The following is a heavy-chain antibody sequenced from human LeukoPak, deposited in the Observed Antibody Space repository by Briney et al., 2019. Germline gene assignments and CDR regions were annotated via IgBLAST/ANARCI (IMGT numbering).Heavy chain of an antibody. CDR2: ISSSSRYI. V-gene: IGHV3-21*01. CDR3: ARASGTYDY. CDR1: GFTFSSYT. Sequence: GGSLRLSCAVSGFTFSSYTMNWVRQAPGKGLEWVSSISSSSRYIYYADSVKGRFTISRDNAKNSLYLQMNSLRAEDTAVYYCARASGTYDYRGQGTLVTVSS. J-gene: IGHJ4*02. D-gene: IGHD1-1*01.